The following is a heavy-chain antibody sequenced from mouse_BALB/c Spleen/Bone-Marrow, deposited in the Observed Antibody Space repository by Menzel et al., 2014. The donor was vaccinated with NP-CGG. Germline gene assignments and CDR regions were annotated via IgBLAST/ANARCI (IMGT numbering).Heavy chain of an antibody. CDR2: IWNDGST. Sequence: QVQLQQSGPGLVAPSQSLSITCTISGFSLTSYGVHWVRQPPGKGLEWLTVIWNDGSTTYNSALKSRLTNSKDNSKSQVFLKMNSLQTDDTGMYYCAKHGGGYFDYWGQGTSLTVSS. V-gene: IGHV2-6-1*01. CDR3: AKHGGGYFDY. CDR1: GFSLTSYG. J-gene: IGHJ2*02.